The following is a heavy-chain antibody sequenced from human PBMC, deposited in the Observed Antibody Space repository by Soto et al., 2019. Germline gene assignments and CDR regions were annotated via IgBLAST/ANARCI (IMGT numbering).Heavy chain of an antibody. D-gene: IGHD6-6*01. Sequence: PSETLSLTCSVSGDSINSDKYYWGWIRQPPGKGLEWIGSIYYSGSTYYNPSLKSRVTISVDTSKNQFSLKLSSVTAADTAVYYCARPSSSSIAARPAAFDIWGQGTMVTVSS. CDR1: GDSINSDKYY. V-gene: IGHV4-39*01. J-gene: IGHJ3*02. CDR2: IYYSGST. CDR3: ARPSSSSIAARPAAFDI.